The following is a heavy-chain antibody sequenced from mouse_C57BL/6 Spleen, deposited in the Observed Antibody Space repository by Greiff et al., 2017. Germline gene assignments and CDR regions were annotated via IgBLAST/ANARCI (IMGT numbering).Heavy chain of an antibody. CDR1: GFTFSSYG. Sequence: EVQRVESGGDLVKPGGSLKLSCAASGFTFSSYGMSWVRQTPDKRLEWVATISSGGSYTYYPDSVKGRFTISRDNAKNTLYLQMSSLKSEDTAMYDCARGTGTYYFDDWGQGTTLTVSS. V-gene: IGHV5-6*01. D-gene: IGHD4-1*01. J-gene: IGHJ2*01. CDR3: ARGTGTYYFDD. CDR2: ISSGGSYT.